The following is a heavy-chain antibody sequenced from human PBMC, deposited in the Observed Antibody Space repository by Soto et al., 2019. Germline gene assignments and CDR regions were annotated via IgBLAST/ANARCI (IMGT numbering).Heavy chain of an antibody. D-gene: IGHD3-22*01. CDR2: IIPIFGTA. J-gene: IGHJ4*02. CDR1: GGTFSSYA. Sequence: SVKVSCKASGGTFSSYAISWVRQAPGQGLEWMGGIIPIFGTANYAQKFQGRVTITADESTSTAYMELSSLRSEDTAVYYCAPYYYDSSGYYPSQFDYWGQGTLVTVSS. V-gene: IGHV1-69*13. CDR3: APYYYDSSGYYPSQFDY.